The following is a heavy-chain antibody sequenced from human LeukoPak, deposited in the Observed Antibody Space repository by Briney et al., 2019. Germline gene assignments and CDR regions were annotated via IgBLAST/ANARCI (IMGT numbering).Heavy chain of an antibody. V-gene: IGHV3-48*03. CDR2: ISSSGSTI. CDR1: GFTFSSYD. Sequence: PGGALRLSCAASGFTFSSYDMNWVRQAPGKGLEWGSYISSSGSTIYYADSVKGRLTISRDNAKNSLYLQMSSLRAEDTAVYYCARVSSGSYYILDYWGQGTLVAVSS. J-gene: IGHJ4*02. CDR3: ARVSSGSYYILDY. D-gene: IGHD1-26*01.